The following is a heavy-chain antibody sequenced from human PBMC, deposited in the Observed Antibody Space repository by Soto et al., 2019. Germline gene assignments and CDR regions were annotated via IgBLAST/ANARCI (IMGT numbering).Heavy chain of an antibody. CDR3: ATDIAVAVTDAFDI. CDR1: GYTLTELS. J-gene: IGHJ3*02. D-gene: IGHD6-19*01. CDR2: FDPEDGET. Sequence: WASVKVSCKVSGYTLTELSMHWVRQAPGKGLEWMGGFDPEDGETIYAQKFQGRVTMTEDTSTDTAYMELSSLRSEDTAVYYCATDIAVAVTDAFDIWGQGTMVTVSS. V-gene: IGHV1-24*01.